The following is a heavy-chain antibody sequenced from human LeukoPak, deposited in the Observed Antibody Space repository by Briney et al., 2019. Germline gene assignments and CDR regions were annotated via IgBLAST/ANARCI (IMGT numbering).Heavy chain of an antibody. CDR1: GGSMSSFY. CDR2: IYYGGST. CDR3: ARGVGPTARVDF. D-gene: IGHD1-26*01. Sequence: SETLSLTCTVSGGSMSSFYWSWIRQPPGKGLEWIGYIYYGGSTNYNPSLKSRVTISLDTSKNQSSLKLNSVTAADTAVYYCARGVGPTARVDFWGQGTLVTVSS. J-gene: IGHJ4*02. V-gene: IGHV4-59*01.